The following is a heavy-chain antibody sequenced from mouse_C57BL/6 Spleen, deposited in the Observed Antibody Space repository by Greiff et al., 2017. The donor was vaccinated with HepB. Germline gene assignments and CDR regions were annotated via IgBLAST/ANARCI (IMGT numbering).Heavy chain of an antibody. V-gene: IGHV1-62-2*01. D-gene: IGHD1-1*01. CDR2: FYPGSGSI. CDR3: ARHEEEYYGSSSNWPGFAY. Sequence: QVQLQQSGAELVKPGASVKLSCKASGYTFTEYTIHWVKQRSGQGLEWIGWFYPGSGSIKYNEKFKDKATLTADKSSSTVYMELSRLTSEDSAVYFCARHEEEYYGSSSNWPGFAYWGQGTLVTVSA. CDR1: GYTFTEYT. J-gene: IGHJ3*01.